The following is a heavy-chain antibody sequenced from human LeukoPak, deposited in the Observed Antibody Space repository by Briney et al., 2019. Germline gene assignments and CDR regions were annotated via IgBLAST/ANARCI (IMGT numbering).Heavy chain of an antibody. CDR3: AKPLDSSTWYYFDC. Sequence: GGSLRLSCAASGFTFSCYAMHWVRQAPGQGLEWVAIIWYDGTDKYYADSVKGRFTISRDNSKNTLYLQMNSLRAEDTAVYYCAKPLDSSTWYYFDCWGQGTLVTVSS. V-gene: IGHV3-33*06. J-gene: IGHJ4*02. D-gene: IGHD6-13*01. CDR1: GFTFSCYA. CDR2: IWYDGTDK.